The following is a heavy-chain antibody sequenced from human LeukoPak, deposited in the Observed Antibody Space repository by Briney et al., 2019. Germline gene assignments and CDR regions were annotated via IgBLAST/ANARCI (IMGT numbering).Heavy chain of an antibody. CDR2: ISSSSSYI. D-gene: IGHD7-27*01. CDR1: GFTFSTYN. J-gene: IGHJ6*03. V-gene: IGHV3-21*01. CDR3: ARNKLGISEKYMDV. Sequence: GGSLRLSCAASGFTFSTYNMNWVRQAPGKGLEWVSSISSSSSYIYYADSVKGRFTISRDDAKNSLYLQMNSLRGEDTAVYYCARNKLGISEKYMDVWGKGTTVTISS.